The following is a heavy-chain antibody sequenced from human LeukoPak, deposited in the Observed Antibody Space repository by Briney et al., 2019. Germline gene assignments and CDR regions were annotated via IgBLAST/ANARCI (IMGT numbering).Heavy chain of an antibody. V-gene: IGHV3-23*01. CDR2: VCGGGGGT. Sequence: GGSLRLSCAASGFPFSSYGMSWVRQARGKGLEWVSAVCGGGGGTYYADSVRDRVTISRDNSKSTLYLQMNSLRAEDTAVYYCANGYIVVGARPYGMDAWGQGTTVTVSS. CDR1: GFPFSSYG. CDR3: ANGYIVVGARPYGMDA. J-gene: IGHJ6*02. D-gene: IGHD3-16*02.